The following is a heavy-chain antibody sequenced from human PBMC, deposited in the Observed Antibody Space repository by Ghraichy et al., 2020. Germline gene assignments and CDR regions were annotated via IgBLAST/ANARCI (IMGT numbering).Heavy chain of an antibody. CDR3: ARVKASKSLYFDF. D-gene: IGHD4-11*01. Sequence: GESLNISCAASGFSFSDYYMGWIRLAPGKRLQWVSYITSSSSYTNHGDSVKGRFTISRDNAKNLLYLEMNSLRAEDTAVYYCARVKASKSLYFDFWGQGTLVTVSS. V-gene: IGHV3-11*05. CDR2: ITSSSSYT. CDR1: GFSFSDYY. J-gene: IGHJ4*02.